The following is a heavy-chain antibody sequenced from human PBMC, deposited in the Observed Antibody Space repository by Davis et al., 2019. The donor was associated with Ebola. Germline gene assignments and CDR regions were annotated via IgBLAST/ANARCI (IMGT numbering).Heavy chain of an antibody. Sequence: KVSCKASGYSFTSYWIGWVRQMPGKGLEWMGIIYPRDSDTRYSPSFRGQVTISADKSMKTAFLQWSSLRASDTAMYYCASLRRTITGMDDAFDIWGQGTMVTVSS. CDR2: IYPRDSDT. CDR3: ASLRRTITGMDDAFDI. J-gene: IGHJ3*02. D-gene: IGHD2-8*02. CDR1: GYSFTSYW. V-gene: IGHV5-51*01.